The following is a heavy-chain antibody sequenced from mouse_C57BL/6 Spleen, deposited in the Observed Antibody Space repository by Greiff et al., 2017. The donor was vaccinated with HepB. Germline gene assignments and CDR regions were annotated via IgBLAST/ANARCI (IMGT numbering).Heavy chain of an antibody. CDR3: ARGVYGYYAMDY. J-gene: IGHJ4*01. CDR2: ISDGGSYT. V-gene: IGHV5-4*01. Sequence: EVQRVESGGGLVKPGGSLKLSCAASGFTFSSYAMSWVRQTPEKRLEWVATISDGGSYTYYPDNVKGRFTISRDNAKNNLYLQMSHLKSEDTAMYYCARGVYGYYAMDYWGQGTSVTVAS. CDR1: GFTFSSYA. D-gene: IGHD1-1*02.